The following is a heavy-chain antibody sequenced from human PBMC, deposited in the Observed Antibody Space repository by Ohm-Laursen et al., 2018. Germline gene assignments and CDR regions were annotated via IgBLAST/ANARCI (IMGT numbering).Heavy chain of an antibody. D-gene: IGHD4-17*01. CDR2: LYSGGST. CDR1: GFTVSTNY. Sequence: SLRLSCAASGFTVSTNYMSWVRQAPGKGLEWVSVLYSGGSTYYADSVKGRFTISRDNSKNTLYLQMNSLRAEDTAVYYCARSIKDYGDYGWGQGTLVTVSS. CDR3: ARSIKDYGDYG. J-gene: IGHJ4*02. V-gene: IGHV3-53*01.